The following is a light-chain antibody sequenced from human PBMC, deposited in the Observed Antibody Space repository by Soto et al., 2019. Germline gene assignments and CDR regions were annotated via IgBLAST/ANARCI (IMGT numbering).Light chain of an antibody. CDR1: QNIYSN. Sequence: MTQSPSTLSVSPGERATLSCRISQNIYSNVAWYQQRPGKAPGLLIYAASTLHTGIPSRFSGSGSGTDFTLTISCLQPEDFAAYYCQQHSNCPITFGQGTRLEI. V-gene: IGKV3-15*01. CDR2: AAS. CDR3: QQHSNCPIT. J-gene: IGKJ5*01.